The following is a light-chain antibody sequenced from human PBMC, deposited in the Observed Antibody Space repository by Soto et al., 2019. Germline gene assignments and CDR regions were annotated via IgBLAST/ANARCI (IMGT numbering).Light chain of an antibody. CDR3: SSFTSSSTRV. CDR1: SSDVGGYNY. V-gene: IGLV2-14*03. J-gene: IGLJ1*01. CDR2: EVT. Sequence: QSALTQPASVSGSPGQSITISCTGTSSDVGGYNYVSWYQQHPGKAPKLIIYEVTNRPSRVSNRFSGSKSDSTASLTIAGLQSEDEAEYYCSSFTSSSTRVFGTGTKLTVL.